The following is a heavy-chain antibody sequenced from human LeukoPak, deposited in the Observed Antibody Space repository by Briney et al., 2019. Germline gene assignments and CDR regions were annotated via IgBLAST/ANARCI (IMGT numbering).Heavy chain of an antibody. Sequence: GASVKVSCKASGYTFTSYDINWVRQATGQGLEWMGWMNPNSGNTGYAQKFQGRVTMTRNTSISTAYMELSSLGSEDTAVYYCARGFEGGGIAAAIDWGQGTLVTVSS. CDR1: GYTFTSYD. V-gene: IGHV1-8*01. CDR3: ARGFEGGGIAAAID. CDR2: MNPNSGNT. D-gene: IGHD6-13*01. J-gene: IGHJ4*02.